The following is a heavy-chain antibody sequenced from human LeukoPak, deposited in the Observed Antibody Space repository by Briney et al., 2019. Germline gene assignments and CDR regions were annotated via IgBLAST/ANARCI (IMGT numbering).Heavy chain of an antibody. V-gene: IGHV1-2*02. CDR1: GYTFTGYY. CDR3: ARGGFDY. J-gene: IGHJ4*02. Sequence: GASVKVSCKASGYTFTGYYLHWVRQAPGQGLEWMGWISPNSDDTNYAQKFRGRVNMTRDTSISTAYMELSRLRSDDTAIYYCARGGFDYWGQGTRVTVSS. CDR2: ISPNSDDT.